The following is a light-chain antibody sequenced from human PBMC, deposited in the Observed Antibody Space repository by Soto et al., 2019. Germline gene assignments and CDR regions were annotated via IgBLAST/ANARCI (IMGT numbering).Light chain of an antibody. Sequence: DIKMTQSPCTLSSSVGDRVTISCRASQSVSTWLAWYQQKPGKASKLLIYKASNLESGVPSRFSGSGSGTEFTLTISRLQADDFATYYCQQYGSYAQTFGGGTKVEI. V-gene: IGKV1-5*03. CDR3: QQYGSYAQT. J-gene: IGKJ4*02. CDR2: KAS. CDR1: QSVSTW.